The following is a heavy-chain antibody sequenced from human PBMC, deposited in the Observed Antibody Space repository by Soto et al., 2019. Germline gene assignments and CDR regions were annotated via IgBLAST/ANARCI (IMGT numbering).Heavy chain of an antibody. V-gene: IGHV3-23*01. D-gene: IGHD2-2*01. CDR3: AKDLRSTRGNYYYYYGMDV. Sequence: LSLTCAASGFTFSSYAMSWVRQAPGKGLEWVSAISGSGGSTYYADSVKGRFTISRDNSNNTLYLQMNSLRAEDTAVYYCAKDLRSTRGNYYYYYGMDVWGQGTTVTVSS. J-gene: IGHJ6*02. CDR2: ISGSGGST. CDR1: GFTFSSYA.